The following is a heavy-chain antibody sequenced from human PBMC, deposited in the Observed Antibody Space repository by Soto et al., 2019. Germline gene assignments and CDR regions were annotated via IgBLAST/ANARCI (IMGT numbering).Heavy chain of an antibody. CDR3: AKDRHYYDSSGYLDY. CDR1: GFTFSSYG. Sequence: QVQLVESGGGVVQPGRSLRLSCAASGFTFSSYGMHWVRQAPGKGLEGVAVISYDGSNKYYADSVKGRFTISRDNSKNTLYLQMNSLRAEDTAVYYCAKDRHYYDSSGYLDYWGQGTLVTVSS. CDR2: ISYDGSNK. D-gene: IGHD3-22*01. V-gene: IGHV3-30*18. J-gene: IGHJ4*02.